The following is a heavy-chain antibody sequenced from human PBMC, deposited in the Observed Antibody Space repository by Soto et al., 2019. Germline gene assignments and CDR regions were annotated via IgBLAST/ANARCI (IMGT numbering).Heavy chain of an antibody. CDR3: TIVGHFDRY. Sequence: EVQLVESGGGLVEPGGSLRLSCAASGFTFSNVRMSWVRQAPGKGLEWVGRIERTTDGGTADYAAPVKGRFTISGDDSKNTVYLQMSSLKPEDTAVYYCTIVGHFDRYWGQGTLVTVSS. V-gene: IGHV3-15*04. D-gene: IGHD3-9*01. CDR1: GFTFSNVR. CDR2: IERTTDGGTA. J-gene: IGHJ4*02.